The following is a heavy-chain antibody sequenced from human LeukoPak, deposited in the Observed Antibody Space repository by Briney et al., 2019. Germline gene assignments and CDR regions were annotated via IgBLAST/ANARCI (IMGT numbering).Heavy chain of an antibody. CDR1: GYTFTGYY. V-gene: IGHV1-2*06. J-gene: IGHJ4*02. CDR3: ARDSYYYDSSGYSYYFDS. Sequence: GASVKVSCKASGYTFTGYYMHWVRHAPGQGLEWMGRINPNSGGTNYAQKFQGGVTIITGTSTNTAYMELSRLRSDDTAVYDSARDSYYYDSSGYSYYFDSWGQGALVTVSS. CDR2: INPNSGGT. D-gene: IGHD3-22*01.